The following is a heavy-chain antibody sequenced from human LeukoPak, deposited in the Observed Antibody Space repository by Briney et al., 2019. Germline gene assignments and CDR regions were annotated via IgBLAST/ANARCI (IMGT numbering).Heavy chain of an antibody. CDR1: GDSVSSNSAA. CDR2: TYYTSKWYN. Sequence: SQTLSLTCALSGDSVSSNSAAWNWVRQSPSRGLEWLGRTYYTSKWYNDYAVSVRSRIIIEPDTSKSQFSLQLKSVTPEDTAVYYCASEGLAWELPVRFYYFGLDVWGQGTTVIVSS. CDR3: ASEGLAWELPVRFYYFGLDV. D-gene: IGHD1-26*01. J-gene: IGHJ6*02. V-gene: IGHV6-1*01.